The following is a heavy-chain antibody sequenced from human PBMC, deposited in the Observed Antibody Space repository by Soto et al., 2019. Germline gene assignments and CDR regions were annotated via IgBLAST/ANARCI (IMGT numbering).Heavy chain of an antibody. CDR1: GGSFSSYA. V-gene: IGHV1-69*01. Sequence: QVQLVQSGAEVKKPGSSVKVSCKASGGSFSSYAFTWMRQAPGQGLEWMGGIIPFSGTVNYAQQFQDRLTMTADESTSTAYMELSTLRLEDTAVYYCANSPRQLLQRGHWFDSWGQGTLVTVSS. CDR2: IIPFSGTV. J-gene: IGHJ5*01. D-gene: IGHD2-21*01. CDR3: ANSPRQLLQRGHWFDS.